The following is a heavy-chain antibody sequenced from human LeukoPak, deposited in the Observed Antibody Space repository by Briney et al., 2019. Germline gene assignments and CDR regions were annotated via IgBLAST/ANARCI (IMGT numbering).Heavy chain of an antibody. Sequence: GGSLRLSCTVSGFTVSSNSMSWVRQAPGKGLERVSFIYSGTIHYADSVKGRFTISRDNAKNSLYLQMNSLRAEDTAVYYCARGGGYCSGGSCYSPGNYYYYYMDVWGKGTTVTVSS. V-gene: IGHV3-53*01. CDR2: IYSGTI. CDR3: ARGGGYCSGGSCYSPGNYYYYYMDV. J-gene: IGHJ6*03. D-gene: IGHD2-15*01. CDR1: GFTVSSNS.